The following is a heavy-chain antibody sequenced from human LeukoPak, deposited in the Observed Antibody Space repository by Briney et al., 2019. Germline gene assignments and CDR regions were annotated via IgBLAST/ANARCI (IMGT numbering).Heavy chain of an antibody. V-gene: IGHV1-2*02. D-gene: IGHD5-18*01. Sequence: GASVKVSCKASGYSFTSHYMHWVRQAPGQGLEWMGWINPNSGGTNYAQKFQGRVTMTRDTSISIAYMELSRLRSDDTAVYYCARGSYGLEWYFDLWGRGTLVTVSS. J-gene: IGHJ2*01. CDR2: INPNSGGT. CDR3: ARGSYGLEWYFDL. CDR1: GYSFTSHY.